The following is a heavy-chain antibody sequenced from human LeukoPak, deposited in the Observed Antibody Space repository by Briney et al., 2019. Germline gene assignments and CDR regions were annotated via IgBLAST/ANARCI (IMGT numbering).Heavy chain of an antibody. CDR3: AKDHYDFWSGYSRLYYFYMDV. CDR1: GFTFSSYA. CDR2: ISGSGGST. D-gene: IGHD3-3*01. V-gene: IGHV3-23*01. J-gene: IGHJ6*03. Sequence: GGSLRLSCAASGFTFSSYAMSWVRQAPGKGLEWVSAISGSGGSTYYADSVKGRFTISRDNSKNTLYLQMNRLRAEDTAVYYCAKDHYDFWSGYSRLYYFYMDVWGKGTTVTVSS.